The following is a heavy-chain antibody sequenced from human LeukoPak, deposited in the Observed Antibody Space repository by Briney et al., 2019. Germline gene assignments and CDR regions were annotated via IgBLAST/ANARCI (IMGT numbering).Heavy chain of an antibody. Sequence: GMSLRLSCAASGFIFSGYPMHWVRQAPGKGLEWVAVISYDGTNKYYADSVKGRFTISRDNSKNTLYLQMNSLRAEDTAVYYCAADTKSSSWGLYYYYGMDVWGQGTTVTVSS. V-gene: IGHV3-30-3*01. CDR1: GFIFSGYP. CDR2: ISYDGTNK. CDR3: AADTKSSSWGLYYYYGMDV. D-gene: IGHD6-13*01. J-gene: IGHJ6*02.